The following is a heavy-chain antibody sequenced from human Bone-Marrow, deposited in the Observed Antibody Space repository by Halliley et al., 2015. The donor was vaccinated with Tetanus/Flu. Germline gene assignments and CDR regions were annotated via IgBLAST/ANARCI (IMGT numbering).Heavy chain of an antibody. CDR2: ISGYNGEK. V-gene: IGHV1-18*01. CDR1: GYIFTSYG. D-gene: IGHD2-8*01. J-gene: IGHJ5*02. Sequence: QLVQSGGEVKKPEASVRVSCKASGYIFTSYGISWVRQAPGQGLEWMGWISGYNGEKNYAQKFRDRLTMTTDTSTTTAYMELGSLRSDDTAVYYCARDYRPNDHSDWFDPWGQGTLVTVSS. CDR3: ARDYRPNDHSDWFDP.